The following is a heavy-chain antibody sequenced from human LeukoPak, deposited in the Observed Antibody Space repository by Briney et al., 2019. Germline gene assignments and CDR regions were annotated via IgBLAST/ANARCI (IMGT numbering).Heavy chain of an antibody. J-gene: IGHJ4*02. D-gene: IGHD3-3*01. V-gene: IGHV3-7*01. CDR2: IKQDASQE. CDR1: GITVSNNY. CDR3: ARGVVYPAWSGPHWSDY. Sequence: GGSLRLSCAASGITVSNNYMSWVRQAPGKGPEWVAHIKQDASQEYHVDSVKGRFTISRDNAKNSLYLQMNSLRAEDTAVYYCARGVVYPAWSGPHWSDYWGQGALVTVSS.